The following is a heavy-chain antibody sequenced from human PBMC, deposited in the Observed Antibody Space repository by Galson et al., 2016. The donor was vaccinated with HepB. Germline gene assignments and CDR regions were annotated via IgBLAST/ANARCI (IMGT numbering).Heavy chain of an antibody. J-gene: IGHJ5*02. CDR1: GFTFSHYF. CDR2: ISGSADSR. D-gene: IGHD6-19*01. V-gene: IGHV3-11*01. Sequence: CAASGFTFSHYFVSWIRQAPGKGLEWVSYISGSADSRRYADSVKGRFNISRDNSKNSLYLQMNNLRAEDTAVYYCARMVPLYSGGWYVRGDGWFDPWGQGTLVTVSS. CDR3: ARMVPLYSGGWYVRGDGWFDP.